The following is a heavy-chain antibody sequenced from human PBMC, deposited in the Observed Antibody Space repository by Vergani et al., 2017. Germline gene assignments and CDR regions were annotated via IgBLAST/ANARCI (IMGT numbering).Heavy chain of an antibody. CDR1: GGSISSYY. D-gene: IGHD5-12*01. Sequence: QVQLQESGPGLVKPSETLSLTCTVSGGSISSYYWSWIRPPPGKGLEWIGYIYYSGSTNYNPSLKSRVTISVDTSKNQFSLKLSSVTAADTAVYYCASGYDLATFDYWGQGTLVTVSS. CDR2: IYYSGST. CDR3: ASGYDLATFDY. J-gene: IGHJ4*02. V-gene: IGHV4-59*01.